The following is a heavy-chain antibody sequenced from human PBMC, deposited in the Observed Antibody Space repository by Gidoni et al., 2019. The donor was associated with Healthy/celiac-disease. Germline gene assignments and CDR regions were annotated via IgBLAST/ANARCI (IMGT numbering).Heavy chain of an antibody. V-gene: IGHV4-61*02. CDR3: ARDRSSSWDLQADWFDP. CDR2: IYTSGST. CDR1: GGSISSGSYY. Sequence: QVQLQESGPGLVKPSQTLSLTCTVSGGSISSGSYYWSWIRQPAGKGLEWIGRIYTSGSTNYNPSLKSRVTMSVDTSKNQFSLKLSSVTAADTAVYYCARDRSSSWDLQADWFDPWGQGTLVTVSS. D-gene: IGHD6-13*01. J-gene: IGHJ5*02.